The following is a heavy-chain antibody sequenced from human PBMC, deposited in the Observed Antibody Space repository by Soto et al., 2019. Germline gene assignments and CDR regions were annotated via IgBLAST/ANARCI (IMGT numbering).Heavy chain of an antibody. J-gene: IGHJ4*02. D-gene: IGHD3-10*01. CDR1: GGSISSGDYY. CDR2: IYYSGST. V-gene: IGHV4-31*03. Sequence: SETLSLTCTVSGGSISSGDYYWSWIRQHPGKGLEWIGYIYYSGSTYYNPSLKSRVTTSVDTSKNQFSLKLSSVTAADTAVYYCASLPYGSGIHYFDYWGQGTLVTVSS. CDR3: ASLPYGSGIHYFDY.